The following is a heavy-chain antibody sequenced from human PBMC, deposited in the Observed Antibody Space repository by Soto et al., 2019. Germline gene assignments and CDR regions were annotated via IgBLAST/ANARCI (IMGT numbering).Heavy chain of an antibody. Sequence: EPLSLTCTDAGGSVSSGSFYWSWIRQPPGKGLEWIGYIYYTGSTNCNPSLKSRVSISVDTSKKQFSLKLSAVTAADTAVYYCARDRITLANDAFDIWGQGTMVTVSS. J-gene: IGHJ3*02. CDR3: ARDRITLANDAFDI. D-gene: IGHD3-10*01. V-gene: IGHV4-61*01. CDR2: IYYTGST. CDR1: GGSVSSGSFY.